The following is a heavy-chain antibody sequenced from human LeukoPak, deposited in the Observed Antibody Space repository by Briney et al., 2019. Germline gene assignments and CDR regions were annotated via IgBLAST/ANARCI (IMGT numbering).Heavy chain of an antibody. Sequence: AGRSLRLSCAASGFTCSSYAMSWVRRAPGKGLEWVPAISGSGGSTYYADSVKGRFTISRDNSKNTLYLQMNSLRAEDTAVYYCAKFYGSWVNYWGQGTLVTVSS. J-gene: IGHJ4*02. CDR3: AKFYGSWVNY. V-gene: IGHV3-23*01. D-gene: IGHD4-17*01. CDR2: ISGSGGST. CDR1: GFTCSSYA.